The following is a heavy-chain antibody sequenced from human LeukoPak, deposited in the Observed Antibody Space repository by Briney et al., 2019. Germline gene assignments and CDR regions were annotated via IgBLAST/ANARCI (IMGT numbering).Heavy chain of an antibody. D-gene: IGHD6-19*01. CDR2: ISVYNGNT. V-gene: IGHV1-18*01. CDR1: GHTFTSYG. CDR3: ASAQEIAVAGSYFYY. J-gene: IGHJ4*02. Sequence: GASVKVSCKSPGHTFTSYGINWVRQAPGQGLEWMGWISVYNGNTYYAQKFQGRITMTTDTSTSTAYMDLRSLRSDDTAVYYCASAQEIAVAGSYFYYSRQGTLVTVSS.